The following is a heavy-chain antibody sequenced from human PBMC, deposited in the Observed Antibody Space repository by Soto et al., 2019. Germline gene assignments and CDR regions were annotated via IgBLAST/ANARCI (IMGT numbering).Heavy chain of an antibody. D-gene: IGHD6-19*01. J-gene: IGHJ5*02. Sequence: PSDTLSLTCTVSGGSISIYYWSWIRQPPGKGLEWIGYIYYSGSTNYNPSLKSRVTISVDTSKNQFSLKLSSVTAADTAVYYCARRSRAVAAYWFDPWGQGTLVTVSS. CDR1: GGSISIYY. CDR3: ARRSRAVAAYWFDP. V-gene: IGHV4-59*08. CDR2: IYYSGST.